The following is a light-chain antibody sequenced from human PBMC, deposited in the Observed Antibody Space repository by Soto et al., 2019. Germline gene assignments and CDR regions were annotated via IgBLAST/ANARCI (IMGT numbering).Light chain of an antibody. CDR3: QQYDRFPYT. J-gene: IGKJ2*01. Sequence: DIQMTQSPSTLSASVGDTVTITCRASQSLSYWLAWYQQKPGQAPKLLIHKASTLASGLPSRFSGSGSGTEFTLTISSLQPDDFATFYCQQYDRFPYTFGQGTKLEIK. CDR2: KAS. CDR1: QSLSYW. V-gene: IGKV1-5*03.